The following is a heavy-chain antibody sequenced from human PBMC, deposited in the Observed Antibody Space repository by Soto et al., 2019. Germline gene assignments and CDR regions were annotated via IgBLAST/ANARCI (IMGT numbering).Heavy chain of an antibody. CDR1: GGSVSSGSYY. J-gene: IGHJ5*02. Sequence: SETLSLTCTVSGGSVSSGSYYWSWIRQPPGKGLEWIGYIYYSGSTNYNPSLKSRVTISVDTSKNQFSLKLSSVTAADTAVYYCATDLQGWFDPWGQGTLVTVSS. CDR3: ATDLQGWFDP. V-gene: IGHV4-61*01. CDR2: IYYSGST.